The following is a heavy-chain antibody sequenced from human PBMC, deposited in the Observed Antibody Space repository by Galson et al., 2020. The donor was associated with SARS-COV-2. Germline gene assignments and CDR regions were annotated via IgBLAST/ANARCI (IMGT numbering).Heavy chain of an antibody. D-gene: IGHD3-10*01. CDR1: GGSISTTSYF. Sequence: SETLSLTCTVSGGSISTTSYFWGWIRQPPGKGLEWIGPIYYSGTTYYNPSLRSRVTISVDTARNQFSLKLNSVTAADTAVYYCARRGGTGTTEHFDLWGRGTLVTFSS. V-gene: IGHV4-39*01. CDR2: IYYSGTT. J-gene: IGHJ2*01. CDR3: ARRGGTGTTEHFDL.